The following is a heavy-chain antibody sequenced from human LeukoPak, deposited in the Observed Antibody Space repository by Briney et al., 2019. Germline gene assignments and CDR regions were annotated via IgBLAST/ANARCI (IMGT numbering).Heavy chain of an antibody. D-gene: IGHD1-26*01. CDR1: GDSIDSYY. J-gene: IGHJ4*02. Sequence: PSETLSLTCTVSGDSIDSYYWSWIRQPPGEGLQWIGYVFYSGPTNYDASLKSRVAISVDRSKNQFSLKLTSVSAADTAVYYCAGSSARYFDSWGQGTPVTVSS. CDR2: VFYSGPT. V-gene: IGHV4-59*01. CDR3: AGSSARYFDS.